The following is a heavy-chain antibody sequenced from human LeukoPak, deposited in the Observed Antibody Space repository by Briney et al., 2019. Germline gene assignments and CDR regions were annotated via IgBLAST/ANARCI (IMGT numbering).Heavy chain of an antibody. Sequence: GGSLRLSCAASGFSFSSYSMNWVSQDPGKGLEWVSYISGSGNAIHYTDSVKGRFTISRDNAKNALYLQMNSLRAEDTAVYFCARDYLYAFDYWGQGTLVTVSS. J-gene: IGHJ4*02. CDR2: ISGSGNAI. D-gene: IGHD2-2*01. CDR1: GFSFSSYS. CDR3: ARDYLYAFDY. V-gene: IGHV3-48*01.